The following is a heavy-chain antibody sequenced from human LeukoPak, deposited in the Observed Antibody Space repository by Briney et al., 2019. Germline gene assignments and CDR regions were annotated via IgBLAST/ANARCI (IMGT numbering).Heavy chain of an antibody. CDR3: AREMRAMATTSRDNNWFDP. J-gene: IGHJ5*02. CDR1: GYTFTSYG. Sequence: ASVKVSCKASGYTFTSYGISWVRQAPGQGLEWMGWISAYNGNTNYAQKLQGRVTMTTDTSTSTAYMELRSLRSDDTAVYYCAREMRAMATTSRDNNWFDPWGQGTLVTVSS. V-gene: IGHV1-18*01. CDR2: ISAYNGNT. D-gene: IGHD5-18*01.